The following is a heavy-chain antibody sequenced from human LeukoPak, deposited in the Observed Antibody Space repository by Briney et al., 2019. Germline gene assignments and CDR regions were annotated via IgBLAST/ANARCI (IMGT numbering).Heavy chain of an antibody. J-gene: IGHJ5*02. Sequence: ASVKVSCKSSGYTFTSYYMYWVRQAPGQGLEWVALINPSGGSTNYAQKFQGRVTMTRDMSTSTVYLEVNSLRSEDTAVYYCARGQGATVPQVGKNWFDPWGQGTRVTVSS. V-gene: IGHV1-46*01. CDR3: ARGQGATVPQVGKNWFDP. CDR1: GYTFTSYY. CDR2: INPSGGST. D-gene: IGHD1-26*01.